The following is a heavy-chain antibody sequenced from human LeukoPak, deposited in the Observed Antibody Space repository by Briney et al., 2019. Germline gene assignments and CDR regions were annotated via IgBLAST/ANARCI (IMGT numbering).Heavy chain of an antibody. CDR2: IISSSSTI. J-gene: IGHJ3*02. CDR3: ARVYMEAPATGREAFDI. V-gene: IGHV3-48*01. Sequence: GGSLRLSCAASGFTFSSYSMNWVRQPPGKGLEWVSYIISSSSTIYYEDSVQGRFTISRDNAKNSLYLQMNSLRAEDTGIYYCARVYMEAPATGREAFDIWGQGTMVTVSS. CDR1: GFTFSSYS. D-gene: IGHD2-15*01.